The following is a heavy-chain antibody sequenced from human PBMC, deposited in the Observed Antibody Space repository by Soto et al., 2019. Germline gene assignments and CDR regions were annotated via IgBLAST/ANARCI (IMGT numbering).Heavy chain of an antibody. J-gene: IGHJ4*02. CDR2: ISYDGSNK. CDR1: GFTFSSYG. D-gene: IGHD2-2*01. CDR3: AKDLRPHCSSTSCYLYYFDY. Sequence: GGSLRLSCAASGFTFSSYGMHWVRQAPGKGLEWVAVISYDGSNKYYADSVKGRFTISRDNSKNTLYLQMNSLRAEDTAVYYCAKDLRPHCSSTSCYLYYFDYWGQGTLVTVSS. V-gene: IGHV3-30*18.